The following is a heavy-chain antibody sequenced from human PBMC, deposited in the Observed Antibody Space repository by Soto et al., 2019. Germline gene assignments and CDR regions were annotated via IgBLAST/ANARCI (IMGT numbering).Heavy chain of an antibody. V-gene: IGHV3-48*01. CDR1: GFTFSTHS. CDR3: ARVVGGRFY. J-gene: IGHJ4*02. D-gene: IGHD2-21*01. Sequence: PGGSLRLSCAASGFTFSTHSMNWVRQAPGKGLEWVSYISSSSNTIYYADSVKGRFTISRDNAKNSLYLQMNSLRVEDTAVYYCARVVGGRFYWGQGTLVTVSS. CDR2: ISSSSNTI.